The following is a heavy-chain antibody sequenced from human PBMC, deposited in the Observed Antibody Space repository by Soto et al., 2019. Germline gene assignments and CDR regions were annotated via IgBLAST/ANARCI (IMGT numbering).Heavy chain of an antibody. CDR2: ISDGDGAT. D-gene: IGHD3-16*01. V-gene: IGHV3-23*01. CDR3: AKGRTFFDF. J-gene: IGHJ4*02. CDR1: GFAFSAYA. Sequence: EVHLLESGGGLVQPGGSLRLSCAASGFAFSAYAMTWVRQAPGKGLEWVSDISDGDGATHYADSVKGRFTISRDDSKNTLYLQMDSLRAEDAAVYYCAKGRTFFDFWGQGTLVTVSS.